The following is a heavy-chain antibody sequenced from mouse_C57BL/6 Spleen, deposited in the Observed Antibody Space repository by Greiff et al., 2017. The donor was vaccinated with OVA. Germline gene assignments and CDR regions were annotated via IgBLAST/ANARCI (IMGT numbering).Heavy chain of an antibody. J-gene: IGHJ4*01. V-gene: IGHV1-72*01. CDR2: IDPNSGGT. D-gene: IGHD1-1*01. CDR3: AREGGSTAVVADAMDY. Sequence: QVQLKQPGAELVKPGASVKLSCKASGYTFTSYWMHWVKQRPGRGLEWIGRIDPNSGGTKYNEKFKSKATLTVDKPSSTAYMQLSSLTSEDSAVYYCAREGGSTAVVADAMDYWGQGTSVTVSS. CDR1: GYTFTSYW.